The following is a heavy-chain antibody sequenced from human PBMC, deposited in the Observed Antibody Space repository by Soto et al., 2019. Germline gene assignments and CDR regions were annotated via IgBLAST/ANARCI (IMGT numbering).Heavy chain of an antibody. CDR1: GFTFSNAW. J-gene: IGHJ5*02. CDR2: IKSKTDGGTT. V-gene: IGHV3-15*01. D-gene: IGHD2-15*01. CDR3: TTGHGVVVVAATQVDWFDP. Sequence: EVQLVESGGGLVKPGGSLRLSCAASGFTFSNAWMSWVRQAPGKGLEWVGRIKSKTDGGTTDYAAPVKGRFTISRDDSKNTLYLQMNSLKTEDTAVYYCTTGHGVVVVAATQVDWFDPWGQGTLVTVSS.